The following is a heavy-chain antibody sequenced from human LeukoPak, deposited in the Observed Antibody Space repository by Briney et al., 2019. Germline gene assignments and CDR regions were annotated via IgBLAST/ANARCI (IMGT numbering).Heavy chain of an antibody. Sequence: SETLSLTCTVSGGSISSYYWSWIRQPPGKGLEWVGYVYYSGATNYNPSLKSRVTISVDTSKNQFSLKLTSVTAADTAVYYCARLSSGATDYWGQGTLVTVSS. J-gene: IGHJ4*02. CDR3: ARLSSGATDY. V-gene: IGHV4-59*08. CDR1: GGSISSYY. CDR2: VYYSGAT. D-gene: IGHD1-26*01.